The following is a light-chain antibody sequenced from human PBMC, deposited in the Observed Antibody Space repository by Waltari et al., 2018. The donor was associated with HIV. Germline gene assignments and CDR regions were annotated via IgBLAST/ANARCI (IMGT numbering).Light chain of an antibody. CDR3: SSYTSSSTVV. CDR1: TSAIGVYNH. J-gene: IGLJ2*01. CDR2: EVS. V-gene: IGLV2-14*01. Sequence: QSAPTQPASVSGSPGQSITISCTGTTSAIGVYNHVSWYQQHPDKAPSLVIYEVSNRPSGVSTRLSGSKSGNTASLTISGLQAEDEADYYCSSYTSSSTVVFGGGTKLTVL.